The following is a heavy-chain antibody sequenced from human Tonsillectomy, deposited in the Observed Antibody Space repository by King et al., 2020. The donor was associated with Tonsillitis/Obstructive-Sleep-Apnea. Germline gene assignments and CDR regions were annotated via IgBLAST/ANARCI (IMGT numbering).Heavy chain of an antibody. CDR1: GFTFSSCA. Sequence: VQLVESGGGLVQPGGSLRLSCAASGFTFSSCAMTWVRQAPGKGLEWVSSIGGSRGGTYYADSVKGRFTISRDDSKNTLHLQMDSLRLEDTAVYYCAKDYDRELLVYSYSNLAVWGHGTTVTVSS. CDR3: AKDYDRELLVYSYSNLAV. J-gene: IGHJ6*02. D-gene: IGHD1-26*01. CDR2: IGGSRGGT. V-gene: IGHV3-23*04.